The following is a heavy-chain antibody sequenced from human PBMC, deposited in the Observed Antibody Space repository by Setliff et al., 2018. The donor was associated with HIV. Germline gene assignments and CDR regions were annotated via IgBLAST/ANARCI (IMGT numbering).Heavy chain of an antibody. Sequence: KSSETLSLTCAVYGGSFSGYYWGWIRQPPGKGLEWIGEIHHSGITNYNPSLKSRVTISIDTSKNQFSLKLSSVTAADTAVYSCARATPFVVVPAAPNYYYMDVWGKGTTVTVS. J-gene: IGHJ6*03. CDR1: GGSFSGYY. CDR2: IHHSGIT. D-gene: IGHD2-2*01. V-gene: IGHV4-34*01. CDR3: ARATPFVVVPAAPNYYYMDV.